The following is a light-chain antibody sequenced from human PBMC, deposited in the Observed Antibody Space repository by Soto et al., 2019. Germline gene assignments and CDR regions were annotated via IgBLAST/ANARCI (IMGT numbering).Light chain of an antibody. V-gene: IGLV1-40*01. CDR2: VSS. CDR1: SSNLGARYD. Sequence: QSVLTQPPTVSGAPGQTVTISCTGSSSNLGARYDVHWYQQVPGKAPKLLIFVSSDRASGVPDRFSGSTSGTSASLAITGLQADDEATYFCQSYDKSLSGSVFGGGTKLTVL. J-gene: IGLJ3*02. CDR3: QSYDKSLSGSV.